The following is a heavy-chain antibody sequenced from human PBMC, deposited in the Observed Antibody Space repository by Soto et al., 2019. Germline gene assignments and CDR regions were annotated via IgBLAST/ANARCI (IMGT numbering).Heavy chain of an antibody. CDR2: MYNTGST. D-gene: IGHD2-21*02. Sequence: PSETLSLTCTVSGGSISGYYWSWIRQPPGKGLEWIGYMYNTGSTVYKPSIKSRVTKSVDTSKNKFFLKLNSVTVADTAVYYCARDLWGYCGTDCYPLDVWGQGTTVTVS. CDR3: ARDLWGYCGTDCYPLDV. V-gene: IGHV4-59*01. J-gene: IGHJ6*02. CDR1: GGSISGYY.